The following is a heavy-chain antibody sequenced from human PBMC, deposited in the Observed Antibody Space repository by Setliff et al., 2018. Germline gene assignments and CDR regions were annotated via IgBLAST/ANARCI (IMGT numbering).Heavy chain of an antibody. CDR2: VSVSGDNT. V-gene: IGHV3-23*01. CDR3: AGQGPIFGSGLIPGFDQ. CDR1: GITFTPYA. D-gene: IGHD3-3*01. Sequence: GESLTISCVASGITFTPYAMSWVRQAPGKGLEWVSTVSVSGDNTYYTDSVKGRFTTSRDNSKNTVSLQMSSLRAEDTAIYFCAGQGPIFGSGLIPGFDQWGQGTMVTVSS. J-gene: IGHJ4*02.